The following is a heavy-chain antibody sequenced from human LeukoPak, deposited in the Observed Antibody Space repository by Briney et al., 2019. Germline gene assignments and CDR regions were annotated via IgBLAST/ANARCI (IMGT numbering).Heavy chain of an antibody. D-gene: IGHD1-1*01. V-gene: IGHV4-59*01. Sequence: PGGSLRLSCAASGFTFSDYYMSWIRQAPGKGLEWIGSFYNSGRINYNPSLQSRVTISVDTSKNQIFLNLNSMTAADTAVYYCAGGGTWLAPDHWGQGALVTVSS. CDR3: AGGGTWLAPDH. CDR1: GFTFSDYY. J-gene: IGHJ4*02. CDR2: FYNSGRI.